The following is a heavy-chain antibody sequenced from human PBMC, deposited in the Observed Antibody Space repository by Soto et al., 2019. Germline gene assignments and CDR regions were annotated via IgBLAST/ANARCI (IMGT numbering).Heavy chain of an antibody. D-gene: IGHD3-16*02. CDR2: ISSSSSYI. V-gene: IGHV3-21*01. Sequence: GGSLRLSCAASGFTFTRYSMNWVRQAPGKGLEWVSSISSSSSYIYYADSVKGRFTISRDNAKNSLYLQMNSLRAEDTAVYYCARDLGGTYDYVWGSYRQDAFDIWGQGTMVTVSS. J-gene: IGHJ3*02. CDR3: ARDLGGTYDYVWGSYRQDAFDI. CDR1: GFTFTRYS.